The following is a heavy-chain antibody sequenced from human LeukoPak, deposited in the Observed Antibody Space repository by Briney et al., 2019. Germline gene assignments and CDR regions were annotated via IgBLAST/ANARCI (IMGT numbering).Heavy chain of an antibody. CDR3: ARDQGIVGTRGSSYMVV. Sequence: SQRLPHAASGFILNTYYKNWVRGAPGKGREGGLYITNRWYTVHYADSVKDRFTIPMDNAKNSLYLPMNSLIVEDTAVFYCARDQGIVGTRGSSYMVVWGNGATAAASS. D-gene: IGHD1-26*01. CDR1: GFILNTYY. CDR2: ITNRWYTV. V-gene: IGHV3-11*01. J-gene: IGHJ6*03.